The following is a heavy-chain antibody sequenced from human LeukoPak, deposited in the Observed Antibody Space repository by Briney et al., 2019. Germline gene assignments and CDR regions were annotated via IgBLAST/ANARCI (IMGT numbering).Heavy chain of an antibody. Sequence: ASVKVSCKVSGYTLTELSMHWVRQAPGKGLEWMVGFDPEVVETIYAQKFQGRVTMTEDTPTDTAYMELSSLRSEDTAVYYCATDLLNYYDSSGYFREYWGQGTLVTVSS. CDR1: GYTLTELS. CDR2: FDPEVVET. D-gene: IGHD3-22*01. J-gene: IGHJ4*02. V-gene: IGHV1-24*01. CDR3: ATDLLNYYDSSGYFREY.